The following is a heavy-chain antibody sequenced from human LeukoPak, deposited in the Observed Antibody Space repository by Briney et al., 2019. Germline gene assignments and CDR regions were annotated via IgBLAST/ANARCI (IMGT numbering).Heavy chain of an antibody. CDR3: AIPPSPRDGVRHY. CDR1: GYTFTDYY. D-gene: IGHD5-24*01. J-gene: IGHJ4*02. Sequence: WATVKISCKASGYTFTDYYMHWVQQAPGKGLEWVGRVDPEDGETIYAENFQGRVTITADMSTDTAYMELSSLRSEDTAVYYCAIPPSPRDGVRHYWGQGTLVTVSS. CDR2: VDPEDGET. V-gene: IGHV1-69-2*01.